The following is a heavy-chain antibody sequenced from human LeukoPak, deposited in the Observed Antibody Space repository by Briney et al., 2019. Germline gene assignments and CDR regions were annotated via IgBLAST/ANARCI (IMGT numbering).Heavy chain of an antibody. CDR1: GGSFSGYY. CDR2: IYYTGT. V-gene: IGHV4-59*01. J-gene: IGHJ4*02. D-gene: IGHD7-27*01. Sequence: SETLSLTCAVYGGSFSGYYWSWIRQSPGKGLEWIGYIYYTGTSYNPPLKSRVTISADTSKNQFSLNLSSVTAADTAVYYCASRKLGNDYWGQGTLVTVSS. CDR3: ASRKLGNDY.